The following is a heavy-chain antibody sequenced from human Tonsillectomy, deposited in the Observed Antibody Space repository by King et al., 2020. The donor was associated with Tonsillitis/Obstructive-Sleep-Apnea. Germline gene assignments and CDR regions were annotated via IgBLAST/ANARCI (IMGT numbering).Heavy chain of an antibody. Sequence: VQLQQWGAGLLKPSETLSLTCAVYGGSFSGYYWSWIRQPPGKGLEWIGEINHSGSTNYNPSLKSRVTISVDASKNQFSLKLSSVTAADTAVYYCARGIPIVVVTGAHHYHYYYYMDVWGEGTTVIVSS. J-gene: IGHJ6*03. V-gene: IGHV4-34*01. CDR3: ARGIPIVVVTGAHHYHYYYYMDV. D-gene: IGHD2-2*01. CDR1: GGSFSGYY. CDR2: INHSGST.